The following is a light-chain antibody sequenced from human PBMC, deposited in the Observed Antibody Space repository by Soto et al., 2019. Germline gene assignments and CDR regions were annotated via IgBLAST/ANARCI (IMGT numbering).Light chain of an antibody. J-gene: IGKJ5*01. CDR3: QQYNNWPPIT. CDR1: QSVSRN. V-gene: IGKV3-15*01. Sequence: ESVLTKSPATLSVSTGERATLSCRASQSVSRNLAWYQQKPGQAPRLLIYGASNRATGIPARFSGSGSGTEFTLTISSLQSEDFGVYYCQQYNNWPPITFGQGTLLEIK. CDR2: GAS.